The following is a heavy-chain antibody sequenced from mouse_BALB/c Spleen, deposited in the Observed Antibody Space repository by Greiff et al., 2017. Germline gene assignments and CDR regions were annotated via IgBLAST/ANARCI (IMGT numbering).Heavy chain of an antibody. CDR2: ISSGSSTI. CDR1: GFTFSSFG. Sequence: DVMLVESGGGLVQPGGSRKLSCAASGFTFSSFGMHWVRQAPEKGLEWVAYISSGSSTIYYADTVKGRFTISRDNPKNTLFLQMTSLRSEDTAMYYCARGYDYPCAYWGQGTLVTVSA. CDR3: ARGYDYPCAY. J-gene: IGHJ3*01. V-gene: IGHV5-17*02. D-gene: IGHD2-4*01.